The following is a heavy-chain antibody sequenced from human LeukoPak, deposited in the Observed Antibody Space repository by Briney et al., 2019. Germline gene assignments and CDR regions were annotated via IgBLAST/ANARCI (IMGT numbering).Heavy chain of an antibody. CDR3: ARGGSTWFGELSKFDY. CDR1: GYTFTSYY. D-gene: IGHD3-10*01. J-gene: IGHJ4*02. Sequence: GASVKVSCKASGYTFTSYYMHWVRQAPGQGLEWMGIINPSGGSTSYAQKFQGRVTMTRDTSTSTAYMELSRLRSDDTAVYYCARGGSTWFGELSKFDYWGQGTLVTVSS. V-gene: IGHV1-46*01. CDR2: INPSGGST.